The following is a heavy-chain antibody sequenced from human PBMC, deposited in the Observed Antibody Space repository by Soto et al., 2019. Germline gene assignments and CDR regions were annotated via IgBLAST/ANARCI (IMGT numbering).Heavy chain of an antibody. J-gene: IGHJ4*02. D-gene: IGHD3-16*01. V-gene: IGHV1-69*08. CDR2: IIPILDKT. Sequence: QVQLVQSGAEVKKPGSSVKVSCKASGGTFTSYTITWVRQAPGQGLEWMGRIIPILDKTVYAQKFKGRVTFTADKFTSTAYMEMTSMKFDDTAVYYCARGQGGDYWGQGTLVSVSS. CDR3: ARGQGGDY. CDR1: GGTFTSYT.